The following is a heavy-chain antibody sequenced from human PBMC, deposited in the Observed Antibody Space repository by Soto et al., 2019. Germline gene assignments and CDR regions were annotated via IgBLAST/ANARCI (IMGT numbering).Heavy chain of an antibody. CDR1: GFTFNSYG. Sequence: QVQLVESGGDVVQPGKSLTLSCAASGFTFNSYGIHWVRQAPGKGLEWVAVTSHDGGHKFYAHSVKGRFTISRHNSQNTVTRQMNSPRGDDTAVYYCATDRNNAARRSYGHYGMDVWGRWTTVTVS. V-gene: IGHV3-30*03. CDR2: TSHDGGHK. J-gene: IGHJ6*02. D-gene: IGHD6-6*01. CDR3: ATDRNNAARRSYGHYGMDV.